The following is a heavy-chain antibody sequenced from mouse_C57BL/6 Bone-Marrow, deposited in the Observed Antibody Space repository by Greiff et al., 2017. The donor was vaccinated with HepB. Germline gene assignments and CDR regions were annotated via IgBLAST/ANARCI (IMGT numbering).Heavy chain of an antibody. CDR3: ARRDGYPHYYAMDY. Sequence: EVNVVESGGGLVQPGGSLKLSCAASGFTFSDYYMYWVRQTPEKRLEWVAYISNGGGSTYYPDTVKGRFTISRDNAKNTLYLQMSRLKSEDTAMYYCARRDGYPHYYAMDYWGQGTSVTVSS. J-gene: IGHJ4*01. V-gene: IGHV5-12*01. CDR2: ISNGGGST. CDR1: GFTFSDYY. D-gene: IGHD2-3*01.